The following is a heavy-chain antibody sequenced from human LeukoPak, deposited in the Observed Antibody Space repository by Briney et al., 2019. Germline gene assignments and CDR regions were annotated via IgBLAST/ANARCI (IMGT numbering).Heavy chain of an antibody. CDR1: GFTFSSYA. Sequence: GGSLRLSCAASGFTFSSYAMNWVRQAPGKRLEWVSSIIGSGGSTYYADSVKGRFTISRDNSKNTLYLQMNSLRAEDTAVYYCARDGSYYYDSSGYGNSYYFDYWGQGTLVTVSS. V-gene: IGHV3-23*01. CDR3: ARDGSYYYDSSGYGNSYYFDY. CDR2: IIGSGGST. J-gene: IGHJ4*02. D-gene: IGHD3-22*01.